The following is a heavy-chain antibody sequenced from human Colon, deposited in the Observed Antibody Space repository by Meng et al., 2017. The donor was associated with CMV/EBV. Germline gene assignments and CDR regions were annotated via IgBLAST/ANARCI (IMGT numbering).Heavy chain of an antibody. D-gene: IGHD6-6*01. CDR2: ISWDGSSI. Sequence: GESLKISCAVSGFIFDDYAMHWVRQVPGKGLESVAVISWDGSSIYYEESVKGRFTMSRDNKKNSLTLEMKSLTVEDTASYHCARTRGSRVYDALDVWGQGTTVTDSS. CDR3: ARTRGSRVYDALDV. CDR1: GFIFDDYA. V-gene: IGHV3-43D*03. J-gene: IGHJ6*02.